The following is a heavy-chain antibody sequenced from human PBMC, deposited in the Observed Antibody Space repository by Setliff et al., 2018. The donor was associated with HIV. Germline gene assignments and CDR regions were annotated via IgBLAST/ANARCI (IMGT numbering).Heavy chain of an antibody. Sequence: GGSLRLSCAASGFTFSSYEMNWVRQAPGKGLEWVSYISTSGNRIHYADSVKGRFTISRDSAKNSLYLQMDSLRAEDTAVYYCAPLVGATGAPSYWGQGTLVTVS. CDR2: ISTSGNRI. CDR1: GFTFSSYE. D-gene: IGHD1-26*01. V-gene: IGHV3-48*03. J-gene: IGHJ4*02. CDR3: APLVGATGAPSY.